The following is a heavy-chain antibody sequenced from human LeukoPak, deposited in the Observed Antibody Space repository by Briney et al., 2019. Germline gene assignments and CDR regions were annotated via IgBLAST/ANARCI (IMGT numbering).Heavy chain of an antibody. CDR1: GFTFSSYS. CDR2: INHSGSN. J-gene: IGHJ6*03. D-gene: IGHD2-15*01. CDR3: ARGPSVEVYHYHYYMDV. Sequence: PGGSLRLSCAASGFTFSSYSMNWVRQAPGKGLEWIGDINHSGSNNFNPSLKSRVSISVDTSNNQFSLKLSSVTAADTAVYYCARGPSVEVYHYHYYMDVWGKGTTVTISS. V-gene: IGHV4-34*01.